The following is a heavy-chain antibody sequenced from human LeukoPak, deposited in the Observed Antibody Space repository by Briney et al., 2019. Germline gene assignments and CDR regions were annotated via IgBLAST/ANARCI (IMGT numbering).Heavy chain of an antibody. V-gene: IGHV3-11*01. CDR3: AKAPPYKKYFDY. J-gene: IGHJ4*02. Sequence: AGGSLRLSCTASGFTFSDYYMSWIRQAPGKGLEWVSNIGNSVGNKYYADSVKGRFTISRDNAKKSLYLQMNSLRAEDTAVYYCAKAPPYKKYFDYWGQGTLVTVSS. CDR1: GFTFSDYY. D-gene: IGHD1-1*01. CDR2: IGNSVGNK.